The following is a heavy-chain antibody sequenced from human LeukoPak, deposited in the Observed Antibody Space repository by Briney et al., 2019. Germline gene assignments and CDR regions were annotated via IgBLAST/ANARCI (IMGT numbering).Heavy chain of an antibody. V-gene: IGHV4-34*01. CDR3: ARGRIWYSRAGFDY. D-gene: IGHD6-13*01. CDR2: INHSGST. Sequence: SETLSLTCAVYGGSFSGYYWSWIRQPPGKGLEWIGEINHSGSTNYNPSLKSRVTISVDTSKNQFSLKLSSVTAADTAVYYCARGRIWYSRAGFDYWGQGTLVTVSS. CDR1: GGSFSGYY. J-gene: IGHJ4*02.